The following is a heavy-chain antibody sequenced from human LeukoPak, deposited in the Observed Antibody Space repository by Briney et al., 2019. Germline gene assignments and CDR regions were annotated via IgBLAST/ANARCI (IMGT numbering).Heavy chain of an antibody. V-gene: IGHV1-2*02. Sequence: ASVKVSCKASGYTFAGYYMHWVRQAPGQGLEWMGWINPNSGGTNYAQKFQGRVTMTRDTSISTAYMELSRLRSDDTAVYYCARGDWNSIYYYYYYMDVWGKGTTVTVSS. CDR3: ARGDWNSIYYYYYYMDV. CDR2: INPNSGGT. J-gene: IGHJ6*03. CDR1: GYTFAGYY. D-gene: IGHD1-7*01.